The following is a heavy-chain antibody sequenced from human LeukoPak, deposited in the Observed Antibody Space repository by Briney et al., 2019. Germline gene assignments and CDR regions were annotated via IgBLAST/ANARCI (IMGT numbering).Heavy chain of an antibody. CDR2: ISSSSSYI. CDR3: ARAYSGSYGLGYYYMDV. D-gene: IGHD1-26*01. J-gene: IGHJ6*03. Sequence: GGSLRLSCGGSGFTFSSYSMNWVRQAPGKGLEWVSSISSSSSYIYYVDSVKGRFTISRDNAKKSLYLQMNSLRAEDTAVYYCARAYSGSYGLGYYYMDVWGKGTTVTVSS. CDR1: GFTFSSYS. V-gene: IGHV3-21*01.